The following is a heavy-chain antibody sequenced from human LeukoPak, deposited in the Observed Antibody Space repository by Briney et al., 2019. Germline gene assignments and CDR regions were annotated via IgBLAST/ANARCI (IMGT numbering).Heavy chain of an antibody. Sequence: GGSLRLSCEGSGFTFRNYFMSWARQAPGKGLEWVATISHDGTAETYGDSVQGRSTISRDNAQNSVYLQVNSLRAEDTAVYYCASSFTPNYYDTWGQGILVTVSS. CDR1: GFTFRNYF. V-gene: IGHV3-7*01. D-gene: IGHD2-15*01. CDR2: ISHDGTAE. CDR3: ASSFTPNYYDT. J-gene: IGHJ4*02.